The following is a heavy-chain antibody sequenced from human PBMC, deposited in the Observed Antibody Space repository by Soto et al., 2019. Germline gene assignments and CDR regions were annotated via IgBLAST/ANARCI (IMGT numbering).Heavy chain of an antibody. CDR1: GFTFSDST. CDR3: SRCSGSYCRDV. V-gene: IGHV3-73*02. J-gene: IGHJ6*02. CDR2: IRSEVYSYAT. D-gene: IGHD3-10*02. Sequence: EVQLVESGGGLVQPGGSLKVSCAASGFTFSDSTIHWVRQASGKGLEWVGRIRSEVYSYATVCAASVKDRFTISRDDSKNTAYLQMNSLKIEDTAGYYCSRCSGSYCRDVWGQGTTVTVSS.